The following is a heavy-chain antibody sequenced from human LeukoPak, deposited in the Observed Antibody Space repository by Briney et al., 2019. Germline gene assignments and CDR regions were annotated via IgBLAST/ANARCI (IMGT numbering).Heavy chain of an antibody. J-gene: IGHJ4*02. CDR2: IYHSGST. D-gene: IGHD3-22*01. CDR3: ASRIWYNYDSSGALYFDY. Sequence: SETLSLTCTVSGGSISSNSYYWGWIRQPPGKGLEWIGSIYHSGSTYYNPSLKSRVTISVDTSKNQFSLKLSSVTAADTAVYYCASRIWYNYDSSGALYFDYWGQGTLVTVSS. V-gene: IGHV4-39*07. CDR1: GGSISSNSYY.